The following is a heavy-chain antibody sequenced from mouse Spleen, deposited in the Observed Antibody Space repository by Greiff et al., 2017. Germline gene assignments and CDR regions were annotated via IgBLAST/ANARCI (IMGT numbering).Heavy chain of an antibody. CDR1: GFTFSDYY. J-gene: IGHJ2*01. V-gene: IGHV5-16*01. Sequence: EVHLVESEGGLVQPGSSMKLSCTASGFTFSDYYMAWVRQVPEKGLEWVANINYDGSSTYYLDSLKSRFIISRDNAKNILYLQMSSLKSEDTATYYCARERRLRREYYFDYWGQGTTLTVSS. D-gene: IGHD2-4*01. CDR2: INYDGSST. CDR3: ARERRLRREYYFDY.